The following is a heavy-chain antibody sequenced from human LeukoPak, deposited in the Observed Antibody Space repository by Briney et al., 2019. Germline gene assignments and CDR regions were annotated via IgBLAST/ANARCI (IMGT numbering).Heavy chain of an antibody. CDR2: IYYSGST. V-gene: IGHV4-31*03. J-gene: IGHJ6*04. D-gene: IGHD2-2*01. Sequence: SETLSLTCTVSGGSISSGGYYWSWIRQHPGKGLEWIGYIYYSGSTYYNPSLKSRVTISVDTSKNQFSLKLSSVTAADTAVYYCARGVPDYYYYGMDVWGKGTTVTVYS. CDR1: GGSISSGGYY. CDR3: ARGVPDYYYYGMDV.